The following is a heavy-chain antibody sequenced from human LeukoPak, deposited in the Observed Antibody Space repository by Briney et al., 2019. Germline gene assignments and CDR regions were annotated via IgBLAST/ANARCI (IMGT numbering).Heavy chain of an antibody. CDR1: GYTFTSYD. Sequence: ASVKVSCKASGYTFTSYDINWVRQATGQGLEWMGWMNPNSGNTGYAQKFQGRVTMTRNTSISTAYMGLSSLRSEDTAVYYCARVSKVRVVIRSRVGYYGMDVWGQGTTVTVSS. CDR2: MNPNSGNT. CDR3: ARVSKVRVVIRSRVGYYGMDV. D-gene: IGHD3-22*01. V-gene: IGHV1-8*01. J-gene: IGHJ6*02.